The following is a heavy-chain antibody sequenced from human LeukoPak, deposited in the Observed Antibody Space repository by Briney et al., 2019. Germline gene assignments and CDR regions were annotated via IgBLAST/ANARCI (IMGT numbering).Heavy chain of an antibody. CDR2: IYSRGNT. J-gene: IGHJ3*02. CDR3: ARSDGYGLVGI. Sequence: PSETLSLTCSVSGVSISSGSNYWGWIRQPPGKTLEWIGSIYSRGNTYYNPPLKSRVIILIDTAKNHFSLNLSSVTAADTAVYYCARSDGYGLVGIWGQGTMVTVSS. D-gene: IGHD3-10*01. CDR1: GVSISSGSNY. V-gene: IGHV4-39*07.